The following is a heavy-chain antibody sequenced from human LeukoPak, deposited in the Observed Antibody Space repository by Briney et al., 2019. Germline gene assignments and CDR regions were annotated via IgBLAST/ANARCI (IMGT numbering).Heavy chain of an antibody. Sequence: PSETLSVTCTVSGGSISSGSYYWGWVRQPPGKGLEWVSGISGSGGRTTYADSVKGRFIISRDNSKNTLYLQMNTLRAEDTALYYCVTDVVVLGDDAFDIWGRGTMVTVSS. CDR1: GGSISSGSYY. V-gene: IGHV3-23*01. CDR3: VTDVVVLGDDAFDI. D-gene: IGHD2-15*01. CDR2: ISGSGGRT. J-gene: IGHJ3*02.